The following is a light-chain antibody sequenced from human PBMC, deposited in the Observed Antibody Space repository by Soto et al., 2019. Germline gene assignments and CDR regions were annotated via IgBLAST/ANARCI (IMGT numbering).Light chain of an antibody. CDR3: QSYDSSLREV. CDR1: SSNIGAGYD. V-gene: IGLV1-40*01. Sequence: QSVLTQPPSMSGAPGQRVTISCTGSSSNIGAGYDVHWYQQLPGTAPKLLIYGNSNRPSGVPDRFSGSKSGSSASLAITGLQAEDEADYYCQSYDSSLREVFGGGTKLTFL. J-gene: IGLJ2*01. CDR2: GNS.